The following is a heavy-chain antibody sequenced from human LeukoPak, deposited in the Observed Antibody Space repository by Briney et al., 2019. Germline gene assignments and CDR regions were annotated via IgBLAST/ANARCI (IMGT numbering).Heavy chain of an antibody. J-gene: IGHJ6*02. CDR1: GYSFTSYW. V-gene: IGHV5-51*01. D-gene: IGHD3-10*01. CDR3: ARHWERRWFGEFYYYYGMTS. CDR2: IYPGDSDT. Sequence: GESLKISCKGSGYSFTSYWIGWVRQMPGKGLEWMGIIYPGDSDTRYSPSFQGQVTISADKSISTAYLQWSSLKASDTAMYYCARHWERRWFGEFYYYYGMTSGAKGPRSPSP.